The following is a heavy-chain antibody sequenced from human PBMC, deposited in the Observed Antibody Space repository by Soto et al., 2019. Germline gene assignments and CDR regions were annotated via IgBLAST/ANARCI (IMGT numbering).Heavy chain of an antibody. CDR3: ARHRIEVVWRGFDL. J-gene: IGHJ4*02. D-gene: IGHD3-10*01. Sequence: SETLSLTCTVSTDSSSFTNSYWGWIRQPPGKGLQWIGSSSYNGGTFYNPSLKGRVVISFDTSKKQSSLQVTSVTAADTAVYFCARHRIEVVWRGFDLWGQGSPVTVSS. CDR1: TDSSSFTNSY. CDR2: SSYNGGT. V-gene: IGHV4-39*01.